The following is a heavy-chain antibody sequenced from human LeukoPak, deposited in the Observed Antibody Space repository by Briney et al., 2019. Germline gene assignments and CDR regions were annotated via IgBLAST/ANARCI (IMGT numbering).Heavy chain of an antibody. CDR2: INHSGST. Sequence: PSETLSLTCAVYGGSFSGYYWSWIRQPPGKGLEWIGEINHSGSTNYNPSPKSRVTISVDTSKNQFSLKLSSVTAADTAVYYCARHGAAGSYYYGMDVWGQGTTVTVSS. CDR3: ARHGAAGSYYYGMDV. J-gene: IGHJ6*02. D-gene: IGHD6-13*01. V-gene: IGHV4-34*01. CDR1: GGSFSGYY.